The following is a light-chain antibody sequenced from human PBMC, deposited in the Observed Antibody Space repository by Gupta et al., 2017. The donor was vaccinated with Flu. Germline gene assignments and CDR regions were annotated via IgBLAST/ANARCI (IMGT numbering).Light chain of an antibody. CDR1: QSVTRS. CDR2: EAS. Sequence: IQMTQSPSTLSASVGDRVSITCRARQSVTRSLAWYLQKPGEAPNLLIHEASTLESGVLSRFSGGGSGXDCTLTXSSLQTDDFATYFCLQYHSFWTFGXGTRVEIK. V-gene: IGKV1-5*03. J-gene: IGKJ1*01. CDR3: LQYHSFWT.